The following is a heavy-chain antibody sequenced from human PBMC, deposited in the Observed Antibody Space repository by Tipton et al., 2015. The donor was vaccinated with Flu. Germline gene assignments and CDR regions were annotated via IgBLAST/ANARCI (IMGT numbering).Heavy chain of an antibody. CDR3: ARGLPVATTQWFDA. J-gene: IGHJ5*02. V-gene: IGHV4-59*01. D-gene: IGHD2-21*02. Sequence: LRLSCTVSGHYISTYHWSWIRQPPGKGLEWIASIHSSGTTNLNPSLKTRVTISVDTSKNQFSLKLNSVTAADTAVYYCARGLPVATTQWFDAWGQGTLVTVSS. CDR1: GHYISTYH. CDR2: IHSSGTT.